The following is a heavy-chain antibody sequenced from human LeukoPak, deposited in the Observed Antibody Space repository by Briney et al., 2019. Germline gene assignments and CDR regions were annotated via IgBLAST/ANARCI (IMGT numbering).Heavy chain of an antibody. J-gene: IGHJ4*02. Sequence: GGSLRLSWAASGFTFSSYSMNWVRQAPGKGLEWVSSISSSSSYIYYADSVKGRFTISRDTAKNSLYLQMNSLRAEDTAVYYCAKDVGSYDSWCFDYWGQGTLVTVSS. CDR2: ISSSSSYI. V-gene: IGHV3-21*01. CDR1: GFTFSSYS. D-gene: IGHD3/OR15-3a*01. CDR3: AKDVGSYDSWCFDY.